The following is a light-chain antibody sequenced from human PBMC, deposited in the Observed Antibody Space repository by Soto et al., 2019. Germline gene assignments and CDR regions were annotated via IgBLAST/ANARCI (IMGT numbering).Light chain of an antibody. CDR2: GAS. Sequence: EIVMTQSPATLSVSPGERATLSCRASQSVSSNLAWYQQKPGQAPRLLIYGASTRATGIPARFSGSGSGTVITLTISSLQSEDFAVYYCQQYNDWPPWTFGQGTMVEIK. CDR3: QQYNDWPPWT. CDR1: QSVSSN. V-gene: IGKV3-15*01. J-gene: IGKJ1*01.